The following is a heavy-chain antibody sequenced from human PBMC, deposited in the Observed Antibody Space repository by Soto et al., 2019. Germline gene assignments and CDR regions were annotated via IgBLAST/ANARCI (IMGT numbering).Heavy chain of an antibody. CDR3: ARYSSFGVVIQTVNWFDP. CDR1: GYSISSGYY. D-gene: IGHD3-3*01. CDR2: IYHSGST. J-gene: IGHJ5*02. Sequence: LSLTCAVSGYSISSGYYRGWIRQPPGKGLEWIGSIYHSGSTYYNPSLKSRVTISVDTSKNQFSLKLSSVTAADTAVYYCARYSSFGVVIQTVNWFDPWGQGTLVTVSS. V-gene: IGHV4-38-2*01.